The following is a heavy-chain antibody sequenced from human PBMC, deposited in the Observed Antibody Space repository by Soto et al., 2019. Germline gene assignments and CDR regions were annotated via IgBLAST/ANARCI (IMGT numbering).Heavy chain of an antibody. Sequence: GGSLRLSCAASGFSSDDYAMHWVRQAPGKGLEWVSGIYWASSRIGYADSVKGRFTTSRDNAKNSLYLQMNSLRVDDTALYYCTKDMTAGGADVWGKGTMVTVSS. CDR1: GFSSDDYA. V-gene: IGHV3-9*02. D-gene: IGHD2-21*01. J-gene: IGHJ6*04. CDR2: IYWASSRI. CDR3: TKDMTAGGADV.